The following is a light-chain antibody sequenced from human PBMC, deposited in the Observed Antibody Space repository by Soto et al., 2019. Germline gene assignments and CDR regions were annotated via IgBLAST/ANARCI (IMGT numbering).Light chain of an antibody. Sequence: QSALTKPASVSGSPGQSITISCTGTSSDVGGYNYVSWYQQHPGKAPKLMIYDVSNRPSGVSNRFSGSKYGNTASLTISGLQAEDEDDYYCSSYTSSSTPVVFGGGTKLTVL. J-gene: IGLJ2*01. CDR1: SSDVGGYNY. CDR3: SSYTSSSTPVV. V-gene: IGLV2-14*01. CDR2: DVS.